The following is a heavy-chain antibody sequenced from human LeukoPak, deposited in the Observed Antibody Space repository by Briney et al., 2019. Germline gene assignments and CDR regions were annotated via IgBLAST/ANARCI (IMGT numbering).Heavy chain of an antibody. CDR3: ARAAVVPAAIGWFDP. D-gene: IGHD2-2*01. J-gene: IGHJ5*02. V-gene: IGHV4-30-2*01. CDR2: IYHSGST. Sequence: PSQTLSLTCAVSGGSISSGGYSWSWIRQPPGKGLEWIGYIYHSGSTYYNPSLKSRVTITVDRSKNQFSLKLSYVTAADTAVYYCARAAVVPAAIGWFDPWGQGTLVTVSS. CDR1: GGSISSGGYS.